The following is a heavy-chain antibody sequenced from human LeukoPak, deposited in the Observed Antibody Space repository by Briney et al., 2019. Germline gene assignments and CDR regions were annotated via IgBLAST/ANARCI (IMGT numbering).Heavy chain of an antibody. V-gene: IGHV3-23*01. J-gene: IGHJ5*02. Sequence: GGSLRLYCPASGFTVSSYAMSWVRQAQGNGLEWVSAISGSGSSTSYSDSMEGRFIIYRDNCKNTLYLHMDSQRAEDTALYYGAPQLGDHPVPWGQGIPVTVSS. CDR3: APQLGDHPVP. CDR1: GFTVSSYA. CDR2: ISGSGSST. D-gene: IGHD5-24*01.